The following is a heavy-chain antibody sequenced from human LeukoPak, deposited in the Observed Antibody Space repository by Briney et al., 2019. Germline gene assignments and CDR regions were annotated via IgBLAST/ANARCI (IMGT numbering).Heavy chain of an antibody. J-gene: IGHJ4*02. CDR1: GGSISSYY. CDR2: IYYSGGT. CDR3: ARALRGGNSYGYLDH. Sequence: SETLSLTCTVSGGSISSYYWSWIRQPPGKGLEWIGYIYYSGGTNYNPSLKSRVTISVDTSKNQFSLKLSSVTAADTAVYYCARALRGGNSYGYLDHWGQGTLVAVSS. D-gene: IGHD5-18*01. V-gene: IGHV4-59*01.